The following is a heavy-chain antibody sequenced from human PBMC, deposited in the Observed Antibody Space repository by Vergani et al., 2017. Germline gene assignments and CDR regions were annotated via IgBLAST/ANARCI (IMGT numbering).Heavy chain of an antibody. CDR1: GFTFSSYA. D-gene: IGHD3-22*01. V-gene: IGHV3-23*01. CDR3: ARRLHYYDSSGYYQGYFQH. Sequence: EVQLLESGGGLVQPGGSLRLSCAASGFTFSSYAMSWVRQAPGKGLEWVSAISGSGGSIYYADSVKGRFTISRDNAKNSLYLQMNSLRAEDTAVYYCARRLHYYDSSGYYQGYFQHWGQGTLVTVSS. J-gene: IGHJ1*01. CDR2: ISGSGGSI.